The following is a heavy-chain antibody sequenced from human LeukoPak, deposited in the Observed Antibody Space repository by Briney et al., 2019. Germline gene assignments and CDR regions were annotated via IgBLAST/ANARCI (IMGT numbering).Heavy chain of an antibody. V-gene: IGHV3-74*01. CDR1: GFTFSGFW. CDR3: ARTIAPTAYYYYYGMDV. Sequence: GGSLRLSCAASGFTFSGFWMHWVRQAPGKGLVWVSRINSDGSSTSYADSVKGRFTISRDNAKNTLYLQMNSLRAEDTAVYYCARTIAPTAYYYYYGMDVWGQGTTVTVSS. J-gene: IGHJ6*02. CDR2: INSDGSST. D-gene: IGHD3-10*01.